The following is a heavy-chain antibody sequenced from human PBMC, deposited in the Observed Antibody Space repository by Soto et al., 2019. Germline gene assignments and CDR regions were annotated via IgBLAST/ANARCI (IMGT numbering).Heavy chain of an antibody. J-gene: IGHJ4*02. Sequence: QVQLVQSGAEVKKPGSSVKVSCKASGGTFSSYAISWVRQAPGQGLEWMEGIIPIFGTVNYAQKFQGRVTITADESTSTAYMELSSLRSEDTAVYYCARDLAPYGPMGYWGQGTLVTVSS. CDR3: ARDLAPYGPMGY. CDR2: IIPIFGTV. V-gene: IGHV1-69*01. CDR1: GGTFSSYA. D-gene: IGHD3-10*01.